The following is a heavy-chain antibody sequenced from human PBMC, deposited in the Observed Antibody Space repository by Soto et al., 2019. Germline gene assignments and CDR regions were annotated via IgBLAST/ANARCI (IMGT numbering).Heavy chain of an antibody. V-gene: IGHV3-9*01. CDR2: ISWNSDTI. D-gene: IGHD3-10*01. CDR1: GFTFDDHA. J-gene: IGHJ4*02. CDR3: AKAGNAYYYGAGSYGVFDY. Sequence: PGGSLRLSCAASGFTFDDHAMHWVRQAPGMGLEWVSGISWNSDTIGYADSVKGRFTVSRDNAKNSLYLQMNSLRAEDTALYYCAKAGNAYYYGAGSYGVFDYWGQGTLVTVSS.